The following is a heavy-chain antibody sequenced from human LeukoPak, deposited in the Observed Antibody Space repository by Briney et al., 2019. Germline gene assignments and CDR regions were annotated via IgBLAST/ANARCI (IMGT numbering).Heavy chain of an antibody. CDR2: ISYDGSNE. Sequence: GGSLRLSCAASGFTFSTYAMLWVRQAPGKGLEWVAIISYDGSNEYYADSVKGRFTISRDTSKSTLYLQMSSLRAEDTAVYYCARGGPGYSSAWTNYGLAVWGQGTTVTVSS. D-gene: IGHD6-19*01. J-gene: IGHJ6*02. CDR1: GFTFSTYA. CDR3: ARGGPGYSSAWTNYGLAV. V-gene: IGHV3-30-3*01.